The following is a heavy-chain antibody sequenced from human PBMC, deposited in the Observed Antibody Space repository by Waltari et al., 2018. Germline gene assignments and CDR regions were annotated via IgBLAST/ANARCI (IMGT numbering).Heavy chain of an antibody. CDR2: IHIPSTT. D-gene: IGHD6-19*01. CDR3: ARLAVAGPDVFSYFYGMDV. Sequence: EVQLVETGGGLIQPGGSLRLSCVASGFTVSKHSLTWVRQAPGKGLEWVSVIHIPSTTYYADSVKGRFTMSRDNSKNTLSLQMNSLRDEDTAVYYCARLAVAGPDVFSYFYGMDVWGQGTTVTVSS. CDR1: GFTVSKHS. J-gene: IGHJ6*02. V-gene: IGHV3-53*02.